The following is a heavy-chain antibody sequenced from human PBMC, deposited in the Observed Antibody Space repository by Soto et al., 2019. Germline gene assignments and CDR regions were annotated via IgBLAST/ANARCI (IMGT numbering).Heavy chain of an antibody. Sequence: GGSLRLSCAASGFTFSSYSMNWVRQAPGKGLEWVSSISSTTNYIYYADSMKGRFTVSRDNAKNSVYLEMNSLSAEDTALYYCARESEDLTSNFDYWGQGTLVTVSS. CDR3: ARESEDLTSNFDY. CDR2: ISSTTNYI. CDR1: GFTFSSYS. V-gene: IGHV3-21*01. J-gene: IGHJ4*02.